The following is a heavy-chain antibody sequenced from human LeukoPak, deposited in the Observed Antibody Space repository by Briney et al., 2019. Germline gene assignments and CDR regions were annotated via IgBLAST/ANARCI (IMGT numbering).Heavy chain of an antibody. CDR2: ISSSSTI. V-gene: IGHV3-48*01. D-gene: IGHD1-26*01. CDR3: ARDRQAGATPPFGY. Sequence: GGSLRLSCAASGFTFSSYSMNWVRQAPGKGLEWVSYISSSSTIYYADSVKGRFTISRDNAKNSLYLQMNSLRAEDTAVYYCARDRQAGATPPFGYWGQGTLVTVSS. CDR1: GFTFSSYS. J-gene: IGHJ4*02.